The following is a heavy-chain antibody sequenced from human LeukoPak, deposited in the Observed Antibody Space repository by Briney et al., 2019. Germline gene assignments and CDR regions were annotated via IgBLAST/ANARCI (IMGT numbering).Heavy chain of an antibody. CDR1: GFTFSSYG. CDR3: AALLLLYFDY. Sequence: PGGSLRLPCAASGFTFSSYGMHWVRQAPGKGLEWVAFIRNDGSNKYYADSVKGRFTISRDNSKNTLYLQMNSLRAEDTAVYYCAALLLLYFDYWGQGTLVTVSS. V-gene: IGHV3-30*02. CDR2: IRNDGSNK. J-gene: IGHJ4*02. D-gene: IGHD2-15*01.